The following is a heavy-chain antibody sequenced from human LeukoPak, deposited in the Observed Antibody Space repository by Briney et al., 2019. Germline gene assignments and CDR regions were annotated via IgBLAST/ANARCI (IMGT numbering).Heavy chain of an antibody. CDR3: ARDSGYCSSTSCHRGDAFDI. CDR2: IYSGGST. Sequence: GGSLRLSCAASGFTVSSNFMSWVRQAPGKGLECVSVIYSGGSTSYADSVKGRFTISRDNSKNTLYLQMSPLRAEDTAVYYCARDSGYCSSTSCHRGDAFDIWGQGTMVTVSS. V-gene: IGHV3-53*01. J-gene: IGHJ3*02. CDR1: GFTVSSNF. D-gene: IGHD2-2*02.